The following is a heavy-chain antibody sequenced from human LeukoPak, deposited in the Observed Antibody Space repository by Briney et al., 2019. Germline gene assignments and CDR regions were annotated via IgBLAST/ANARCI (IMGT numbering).Heavy chain of an antibody. D-gene: IGHD6-13*01. J-gene: IGHJ4*02. CDR2: ISSDRNNE. Sequence: GGSLRLSCAASGFTFSSYGMHWVRQAPGKGLEWVAFISSDRNNEYYADSVKGRCTISRNNSKNKLYLQMNSLRAEDTGVYYCAKDRSSTRAVDYWGQGTLVTVSS. CDR3: AKDRSSTRAVDY. V-gene: IGHV3-30*18. CDR1: GFTFSSYG.